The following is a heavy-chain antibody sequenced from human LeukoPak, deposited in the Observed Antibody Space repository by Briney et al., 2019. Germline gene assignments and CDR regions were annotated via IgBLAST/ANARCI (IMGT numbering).Heavy chain of an antibody. CDR2: ISSSGGGT. CDR1: GFTFSSYA. V-gene: IGHV3-23*01. Sequence: GGSLRLSCAASGFTFSSYAMNWVRQAPGKGLEWVSAISSSGGGTYYADSVKGRFTISRDNSKNTLYLQMNSLRAEDTAVYYCARDLGYGDYLAHFDYWGQGALVTVSS. J-gene: IGHJ4*02. D-gene: IGHD4-17*01. CDR3: ARDLGYGDYLAHFDY.